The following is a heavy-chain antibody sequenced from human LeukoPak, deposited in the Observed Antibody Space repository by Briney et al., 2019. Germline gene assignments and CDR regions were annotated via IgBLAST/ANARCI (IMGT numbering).Heavy chain of an antibody. CDR3: AKGDGYTAYGILDP. V-gene: IGHV3-23*01. CDR1: GVTLSSYA. Sequence: GGSLRLSCAASGVTLSSYAMSWARQAPGKGLEWVSGISSSGSGGNTYYADSVKGRFTISRDSSKNTLYLQMNSLRAEDTAVYYCAKGDGYTAYGILDPWGQGTLVTVSS. CDR2: ISSSGSGGNT. D-gene: IGHD2-21*02. J-gene: IGHJ5*02.